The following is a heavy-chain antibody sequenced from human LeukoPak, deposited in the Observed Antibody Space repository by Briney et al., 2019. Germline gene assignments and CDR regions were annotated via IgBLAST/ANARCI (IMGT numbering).Heavy chain of an antibody. D-gene: IGHD4-11*01. V-gene: IGHV3-21*06. J-gene: IGHJ5*02. CDR2: ISGRSSNI. CDR1: GFTFSDCD. Sequence: GGSLRLSCTGSGFTFSDCDMNWVRQAPGKGLECVSSISGRSSNIYYADSIKGRFTISRDNAKNSLYLQMNSLRDEDTAVYYCTRAFPPLRTATAGDLWGQGTLVTVSS. CDR3: TRAFPPLRTATAGDL.